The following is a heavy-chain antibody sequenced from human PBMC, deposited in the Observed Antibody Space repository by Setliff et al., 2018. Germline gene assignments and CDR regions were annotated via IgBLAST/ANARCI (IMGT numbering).Heavy chain of an antibody. CDR3: ARDEDYFDTSGYPDN. CDR2: INSDGSST. CDR1: GFTFSSYW. Sequence: SLRLSCAASGFTFSSYWMHWVRQAPGKGLVWVSRINSDGSSTSYADSVKGRFTISRDNAKNSLYLQMNSLRAEDTAVYYCARDEDYFDTSGYPDNWGQGTLVTVSS. V-gene: IGHV3-74*01. J-gene: IGHJ4*02. D-gene: IGHD3-22*01.